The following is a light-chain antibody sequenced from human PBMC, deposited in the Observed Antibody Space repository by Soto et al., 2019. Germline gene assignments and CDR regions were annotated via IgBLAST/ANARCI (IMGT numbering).Light chain of an antibody. CDR1: PGVSANN. CDR3: QQYGNSPSIP. CDR2: GAS. J-gene: IGKJ5*01. V-gene: IGKV3-20*01. Sequence: IVLTHSLGTLSFSPKEPATLXLMASPGVSANNLAWYQHKAGQTPRLLIYGASSRATGIPDRFSGSGSGTDFTLTINGLEPEDFAVYYCQQYGNSPSIPFGQGALLE.